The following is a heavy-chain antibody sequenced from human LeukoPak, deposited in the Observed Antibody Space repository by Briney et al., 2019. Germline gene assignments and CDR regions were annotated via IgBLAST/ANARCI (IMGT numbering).Heavy chain of an antibody. CDR2: INHSGST. J-gene: IGHJ4*02. CDR3: ASFYGSGFSFDY. D-gene: IGHD3-10*01. CDR1: GGSFSGYY. V-gene: IGHV4-34*01. Sequence: SETLSLTCAVYGGSFSGYYWSWIRQPPGKGLEWIGEINHSGSTYYNPSLKSRVTISVDTSKNQFSLKLSSVTAADTAVYYCASFYGSGFSFDYWGQGTLATVSS.